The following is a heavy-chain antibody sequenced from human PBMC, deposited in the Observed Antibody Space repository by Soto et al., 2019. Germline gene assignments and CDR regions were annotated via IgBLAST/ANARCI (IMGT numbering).Heavy chain of an antibody. CDR3: ARAPYGDRLDY. Sequence: QVQLVQSGAEMKKPGSSVNVSCKASGGTFSTYTITWVRQAPGQGLEWMGRIIPILGMPNYAQKFQGRVTITADKSTNTVYMELNKWGSEDTAVYYCARAPYGDRLDYWGQGTLVTVSS. V-gene: IGHV1-69*02. CDR2: IIPILGMP. J-gene: IGHJ4*02. D-gene: IGHD4-17*01. CDR1: GGTFSTYT.